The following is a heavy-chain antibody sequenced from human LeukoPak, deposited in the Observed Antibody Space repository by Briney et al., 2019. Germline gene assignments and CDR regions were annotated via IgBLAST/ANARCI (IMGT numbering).Heavy chain of an antibody. Sequence: GGSLRLSCAASGFTFSSYGMSWVRQAPGKGLEWVSAISGSGGSTYYADSVKGRFTISRDNSKNTLYLQMNSLRAEDTAVYYCAKANSGWYDPTGYWGQGTLVTVSS. CDR1: GFTFSSYG. J-gene: IGHJ4*02. CDR2: ISGSGGST. CDR3: AKANSGWYDPTGY. D-gene: IGHD6-19*01. V-gene: IGHV3-23*01.